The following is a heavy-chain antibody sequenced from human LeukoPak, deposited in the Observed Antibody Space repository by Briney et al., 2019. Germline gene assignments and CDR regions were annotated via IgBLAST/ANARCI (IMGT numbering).Heavy chain of an antibody. CDR3: ARGAWATRLGS. Sequence: PSETPSLTCAVYGESLNSYYWSWIRQPPGKGLEWIGEIYESGSTEYNPSLKSRVTISMVPSKQQFSLSLTSVTAADTAVYYCARGAWATRLGSWGLRTPVIVSS. CDR2: IYESGST. V-gene: IGHV4-34*01. J-gene: IGHJ4*02. D-gene: IGHD2-15*01. CDR1: GESLNSYY.